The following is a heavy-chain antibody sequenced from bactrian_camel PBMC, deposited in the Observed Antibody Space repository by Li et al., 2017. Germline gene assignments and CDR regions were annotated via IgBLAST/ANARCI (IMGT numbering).Heavy chain of an antibody. CDR2: IYSDGSNT. CDR1: GFTFSSYG. Sequence: VESGGGLVQPGGSLRLSSAASGFTFSSYGMTWVRRAPGKGLEWVSGIYSDGSNTYYADSVKGRFTISRDNAVNTVFLLMNRLEPEDTAVYVCAACSGDWYGAAWHEVTKYKYWGQGTQVTVS. CDR3: AACSGDWYGAAWHEVTKYKY. J-gene: IGHJ4*01. D-gene: IGHD6*01. V-gene: IGHV3S6*01.